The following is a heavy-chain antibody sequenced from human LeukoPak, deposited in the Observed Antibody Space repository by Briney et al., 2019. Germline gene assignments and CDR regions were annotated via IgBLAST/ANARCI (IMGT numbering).Heavy chain of an antibody. V-gene: IGHV4-59*01. J-gene: IGHJ4*02. Sequence: TSETLSLTCTVSGGSISIYYWSWIRQPPGKGLEWIGFIYYSGSTNYNPSLKSRVTISVDTSKNQFSLKLSSVTAADTAVYYCASGYSSGWTTFDYWGQGTLVTVSS. D-gene: IGHD6-19*01. CDR3: ASGYSSGWTTFDY. CDR2: IYYSGST. CDR1: GGSISIYY.